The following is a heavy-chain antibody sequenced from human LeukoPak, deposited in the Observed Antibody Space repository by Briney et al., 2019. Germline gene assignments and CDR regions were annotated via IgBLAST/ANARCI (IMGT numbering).Heavy chain of an antibody. J-gene: IGHJ6*03. CDR1: GFTFSSYA. Sequence: PGGSLRLSCAASGFTFSSYAMSWVRQAPGKGLEWASAISGSGGSTYYADSVKGRFTISRDNSKNTLYLQMNSLRAEDTAVYYCAKDEYSSSSPNYYYYYMDVWGKGTTVTVSS. CDR3: AKDEYSSSSPNYYYYYMDV. CDR2: ISGSGGST. D-gene: IGHD6-6*01. V-gene: IGHV3-23*01.